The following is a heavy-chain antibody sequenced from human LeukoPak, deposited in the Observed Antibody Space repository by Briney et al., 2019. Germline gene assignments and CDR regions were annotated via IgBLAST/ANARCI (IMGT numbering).Heavy chain of an antibody. CDR1: GYTFTGSY. J-gene: IGHJ1*01. D-gene: IGHD2-2*01. Sequence: ASVKVSCKASGYTFTGSYMHWVRQAPGQGLEWMGWINPNSGGTNYAQKFQGRVTMTRDTSISTAYMELSRLRSDDTAVYYCALLPDIVVVPAALYFQHWGQGTLVTVSS. CDR2: INPNSGGT. V-gene: IGHV1-2*02. CDR3: ALLPDIVVVPAALYFQH.